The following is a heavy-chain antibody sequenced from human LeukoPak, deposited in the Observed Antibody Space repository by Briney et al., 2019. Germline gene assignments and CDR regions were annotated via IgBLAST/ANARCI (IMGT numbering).Heavy chain of an antibody. V-gene: IGHV4-31*03. CDR3: ANSLPTVSTRNYFDY. D-gene: IGHD5/OR15-5a*01. J-gene: IGHJ4*02. CDR1: DDSISRRGYY. Sequence: SETLSLTCSVSDDSISRRGYYWSWNRQRPGMGLEWMGYIYYNGRSGNTYYNLALKSRVTMSIDTGEKHFSLRLTSVTAADTAVYCCANSLPTVSTRNYFDYWGQGTLVIVSS. CDR2: IYYNGRSGNT.